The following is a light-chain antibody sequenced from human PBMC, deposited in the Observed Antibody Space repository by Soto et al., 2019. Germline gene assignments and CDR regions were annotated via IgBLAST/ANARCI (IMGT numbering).Light chain of an antibody. J-gene: IGKJ2*02. Sequence: DFQMTQSPSTLSTSVGDRVTITCRASQNIRSRLAWFQQKPGKAPKLLIYDASSLESGVPQRFSGSGSGTDFTLTISSLQAEDFATYYCLQDHDYQWTFGQGTKVDI. CDR3: LQDHDYQWT. V-gene: IGKV1-5*01. CDR2: DAS. CDR1: QNIRSR.